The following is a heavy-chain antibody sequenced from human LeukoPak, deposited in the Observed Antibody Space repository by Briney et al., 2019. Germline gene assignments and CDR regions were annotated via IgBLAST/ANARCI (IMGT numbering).Heavy chain of an antibody. CDR1: GFTFSSYA. V-gene: IGHV3-23*01. J-gene: IGHJ4*02. CDR3: AKRAYSSSPRTFDY. CDR2: IGGGGGST. D-gene: IGHD6-6*01. Sequence: HPGGSLRLSCAASGFTFSSYAMSWVRQAPGKGLEWVSVIGGGGGSTYYADSVKGRFTTSRDNSKNTLYLQLNSPRAEDTAVYYCAKRAYSSSPRTFDYWGQGTLVTVSS.